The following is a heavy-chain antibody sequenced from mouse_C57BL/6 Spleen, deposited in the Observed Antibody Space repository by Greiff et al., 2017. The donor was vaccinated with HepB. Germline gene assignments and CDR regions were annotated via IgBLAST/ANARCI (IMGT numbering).Heavy chain of an antibody. D-gene: IGHD1-1*01. CDR3: ARGGITGGFAY. CDR2: IYPGDGDT. V-gene: IGHV1-82*01. J-gene: IGHJ3*01. Sequence: VQLQQSGPELVKPGASVKISCKASGYAFSSSWMNWVKQRPGKGLEWIGRIYPGDGDTNYNGKFKGKATLTADKSSSTAYMQLSSLTSEDSAVYFCARGGITGGFAYWGQGTLVTVSA. CDR1: GYAFSSSW.